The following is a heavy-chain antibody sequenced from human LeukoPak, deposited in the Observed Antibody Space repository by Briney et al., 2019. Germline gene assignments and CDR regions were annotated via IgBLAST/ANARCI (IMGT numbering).Heavy chain of an antibody. CDR3: VGSSFWRYDH. D-gene: IGHD2-15*01. CDR1: GFTFSNYW. Sequence: PGGSLRLSCAASGFTFSNYWMSWLRQAPEKGMDWEASIKPDGSEEFYVDCVKGRFTISRDNAKNSLYLQMSSLRVEDTAVYYCVGSSFWRYDHWGQGTLVTVSS. V-gene: IGHV3-7*01. J-gene: IGHJ5*02. CDR2: IKPDGSEE.